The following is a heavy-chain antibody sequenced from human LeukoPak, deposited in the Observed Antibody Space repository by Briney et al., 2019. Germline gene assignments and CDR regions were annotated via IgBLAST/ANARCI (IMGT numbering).Heavy chain of an antibody. CDR2: IDSDGSST. J-gene: IGHJ6*03. V-gene: IGHV3-74*01. CDR1: GFTFSSYW. D-gene: IGHD5-18*01. CDR3: ARAGRPDTAMGPASYYYYYMDV. Sequence: QPGGSLRLSCAASGFTFSSYWMHWVRQVPGKGLVWVSRIDSDGSSTSYADSVKGRFTISRDNAKNSLYLQMNSLRAEDTAVYYCARAGRPDTAMGPASYYYYYMDVWGKGTTVTVSS.